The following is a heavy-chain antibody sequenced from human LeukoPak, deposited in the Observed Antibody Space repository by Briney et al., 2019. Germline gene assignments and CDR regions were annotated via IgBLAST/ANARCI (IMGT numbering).Heavy chain of an antibody. J-gene: IGHJ3*02. CDR3: ARKIVVPAAISAFDI. CDR1: GGSISSGSYY. D-gene: IGHD2-2*01. CDR2: IYTSGST. V-gene: IGHV4-61*02. Sequence: SETLSLTCTVSGGSISSGSYYWSWIRQPAGKGLEWIGRIYTSGSTNYNPSLKSRVTISVDTSKNQFSLKLSSVTAADTAVCYCARKIVVPAAISAFDIWGQGTMVTVSS.